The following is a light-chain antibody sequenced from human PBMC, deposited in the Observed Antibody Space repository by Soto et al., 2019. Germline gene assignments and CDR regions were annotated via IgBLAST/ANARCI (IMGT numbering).Light chain of an antibody. V-gene: IGKV3-20*01. Sequence: EVVLTQSPGTLSLSPREGATLSCRASQIVISNRVACYQQHLGQPPRLIICGAGTRATGIPDRFSGSGSGTDFTLTISRLEPEDFAVYYCQQYGSSQTFGQGTKVDIK. CDR3: QQYGSSQT. CDR2: GAG. J-gene: IGKJ1*01. CDR1: QIVISNR.